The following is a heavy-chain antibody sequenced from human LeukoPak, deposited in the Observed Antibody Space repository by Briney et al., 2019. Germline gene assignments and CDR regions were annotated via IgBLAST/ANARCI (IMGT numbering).Heavy chain of an antibody. CDR2: SSSSGSTM. V-gene: IGHV3-11*01. CDR3: ARVGGGAYDSSGYYCVFFDY. D-gene: IGHD3-22*01. Sequence: PGGSLRLSCAASGFTFSDYYMSWLRQAPGKGLEWVSYSSSSGSTMYYADSVKGRFTIYRDNAKSSLYLQMNSLRAEDTAVYYCARVGGGAYDSSGYYCVFFDYWGQGTLVTVSS. CDR1: GFTFSDYY. J-gene: IGHJ4*02.